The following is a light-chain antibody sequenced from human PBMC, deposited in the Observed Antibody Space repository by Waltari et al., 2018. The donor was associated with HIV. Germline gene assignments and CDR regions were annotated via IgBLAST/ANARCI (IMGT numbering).Light chain of an antibody. CDR3: CSSAGRYTFV. CDR1: SNYVGSYTY. V-gene: IGLV2-11*01. Sequence: QPPLTQSRSVSGSPGQSITISCTGTSNYVGSYTYLSWYQQHPGRPPKLLIFDLNRRPSGVPDRFSGSKSGNTASLTISGLQAEDEADYYCCSSAGRYTFVFGTGTKVTVL. J-gene: IGLJ1*01. CDR2: DLN.